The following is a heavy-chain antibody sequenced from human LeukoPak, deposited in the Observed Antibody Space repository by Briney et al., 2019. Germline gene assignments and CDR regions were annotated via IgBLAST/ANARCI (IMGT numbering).Heavy chain of an antibody. CDR2: IYHTGST. J-gene: IGHJ5*02. D-gene: IGHD1-7*01. Sequence: SETLSLTCTVSGGSFSNHYWSWIRQPPGRGLEWIGYIYHTGSTNYNPSLKSRVTISVDTSKNQFSLKLSSVTAADTAVYYCARGNYVDWFDPWGQGTQVTVSS. V-gene: IGHV4-59*11. CDR3: ARGNYVDWFDP. CDR1: GGSFSNHY.